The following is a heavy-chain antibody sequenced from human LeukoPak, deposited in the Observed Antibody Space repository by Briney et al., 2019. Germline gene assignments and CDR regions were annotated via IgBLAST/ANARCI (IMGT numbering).Heavy chain of an antibody. D-gene: IGHD2-2*01. Sequence: SETLSLTCAVYGGSFSGYYWSWIRQPPGKGLEWIGEINHSGSTNYNPSLKSRVTISVDTSKNQFSLKLSSVTAADTAVYYCARRRAGLLHCSSTSCLTRADYYYYYYMDVWGKGTTVTISS. V-gene: IGHV4-34*01. CDR3: ARRRAGLLHCSSTSCLTRADYYYYYYMDV. J-gene: IGHJ6*03. CDR2: INHSGST. CDR1: GGSFSGYY.